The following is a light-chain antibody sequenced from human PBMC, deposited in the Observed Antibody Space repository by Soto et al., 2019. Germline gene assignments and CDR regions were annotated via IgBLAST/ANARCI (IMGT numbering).Light chain of an antibody. J-gene: IGKJ2*01. Sequence: EIVLTQPPATLSLSPGERATPSCRAIQSGSNNYLAWYXHXPXXAPRXLIYGISNRAPGRPERFSGSGSRTDFTLAISRIEPEDFAVHSCKQRRNWPLYTFRQGNKVDIK. CDR1: QSGSNNY. CDR3: KQRRNWPLYT. V-gene: IGKV3D-20*02. CDR2: GIS.